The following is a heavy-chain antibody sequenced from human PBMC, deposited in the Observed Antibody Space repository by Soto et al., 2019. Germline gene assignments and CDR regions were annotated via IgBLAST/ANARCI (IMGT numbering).Heavy chain of an antibody. D-gene: IGHD2-2*01. V-gene: IGHV3-30*03. CDR1: GFTFSSYG. J-gene: IGHJ4*02. CDR3: ATGDIVVVPAAIFY. CDR2: ISYDGINK. Sequence: QVQLVESGGGVVQPGRSLRLSCAASGFTFSSYGMHWVRQAPGKGLEWVAVISYDGINKYYADSVKGRFTISRDNSKNTLYLQMNSLRAEDTAVYYCATGDIVVVPAAIFYWGQGTLVTVSS.